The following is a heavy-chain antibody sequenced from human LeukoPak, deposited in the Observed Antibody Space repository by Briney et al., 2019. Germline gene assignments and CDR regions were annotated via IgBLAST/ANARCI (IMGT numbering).Heavy chain of an antibody. V-gene: IGHV3-74*01. CDR1: GFTFSSYW. CDR2: INSDGSST. J-gene: IGHJ5*02. CDR3: AREGMVSRYDFWSGYTRFDP. Sequence: GGSLRLSCAASGFTFSSYWMHWVRQAPGRGLVWVSRINSDGSSTSYADSVEGRFTISRDNAKNTLYLQMNSLRAEDTAVYYCAREGMVSRYDFWSGYTRFDPWGQGTLVTVSS. D-gene: IGHD3-3*01.